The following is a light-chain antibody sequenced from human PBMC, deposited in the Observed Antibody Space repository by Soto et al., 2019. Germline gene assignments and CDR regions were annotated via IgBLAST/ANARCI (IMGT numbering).Light chain of an antibody. CDR2: SNN. J-gene: IGLJ1*01. Sequence: QAVVTQPPSASGPPGQRVTISCSGSSSNIGSYTVNWYQQLPGTAPKLLIYSNNQRPSGVPDRLSGSKSGTSASLAISGLQSEDEADYYCAAWDDSLNGYVFGTGTKLTVL. CDR1: SSNIGSYT. CDR3: AAWDDSLNGYV. V-gene: IGLV1-44*01.